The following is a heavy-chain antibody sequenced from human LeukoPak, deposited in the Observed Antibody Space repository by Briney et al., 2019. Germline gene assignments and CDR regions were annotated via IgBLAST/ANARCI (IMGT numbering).Heavy chain of an antibody. CDR1: GGSISSYY. Sequence: ASETLSLTCTVSGGSISSYYWSWIRQPPGKGLEWIGYIYYSGSTYYNPSLKSRVTISVDTSKNQFSLKLSSVTAADTAVYYCARHYVGLLWFGEGYYFDYWGQGTLVTVSS. D-gene: IGHD3-10*01. J-gene: IGHJ4*02. CDR3: ARHYVGLLWFGEGYYFDY. CDR2: IYYSGST. V-gene: IGHV4-59*08.